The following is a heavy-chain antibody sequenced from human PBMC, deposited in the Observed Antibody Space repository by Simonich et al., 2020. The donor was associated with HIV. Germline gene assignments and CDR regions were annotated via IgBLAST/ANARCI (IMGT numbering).Heavy chain of an antibody. J-gene: IGHJ3*02. D-gene: IGHD4-17*01. CDR2: IWYDGSNK. Sequence: QVQLVESGGGVVQPGRSLRLSCAASGFSFSNYGMHWVRQAPGKGVEWVAIIWYDGSNKDYGDSVKGRFTISRDNSKNTLYLQMNSLRAEDTAVYYCARDPHGDNDAFDIWGQGTMVTVSS. CDR1: GFSFSNYG. V-gene: IGHV3-33*01. CDR3: ARDPHGDNDAFDI.